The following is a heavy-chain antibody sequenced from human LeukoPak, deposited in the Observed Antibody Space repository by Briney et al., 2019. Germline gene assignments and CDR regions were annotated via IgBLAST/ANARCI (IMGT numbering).Heavy chain of an antibody. D-gene: IGHD4-17*01. J-gene: IGHJ4*02. CDR1: GFTFSSYW. CDR2: INIDGSST. Sequence: QPGGSLRLSCAASGFTFSSYWMHWVRQAPGKGLVWVSRINIDGSSTTYADSVKGRFTISRDNSKNTLYLQMNSLRAEDTAVYYCVRGDYGDYTLFDYWGQGTLVTVSS. V-gene: IGHV3-74*01. CDR3: VRGDYGDYTLFDY.